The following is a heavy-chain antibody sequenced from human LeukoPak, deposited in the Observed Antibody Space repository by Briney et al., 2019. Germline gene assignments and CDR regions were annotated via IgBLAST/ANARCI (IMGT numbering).Heavy chain of an antibody. D-gene: IGHD1-7*01. CDR3: ARVVGTDEGADY. CDR2: IKPDGSEK. CDR1: GFTFRNYW. Sequence: GGSLRLSCAASGFTFRNYWMNWVRQAPGKGREWVANIKPDGSEKRYVDSVKGRFTISRDNAKNSLYLQMNSLRAEDTAVYYCARVVGTDEGADYWGQGTLVTVSS. J-gene: IGHJ4*02. V-gene: IGHV3-7*04.